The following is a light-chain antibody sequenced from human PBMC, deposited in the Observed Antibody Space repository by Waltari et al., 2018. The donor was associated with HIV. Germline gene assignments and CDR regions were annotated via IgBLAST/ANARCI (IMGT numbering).Light chain of an antibody. Sequence: TQMTQYPSSLSASVGPRVTISCRASQSISTYLNWYQQKPGRAPKLLIYNGNILQGGVPSRFSGSGSGTDFTLSISSLQPEDFGTYYCQQSYSTLWTFGPGTKV. CDR2: NGN. V-gene: IGKV1-39*01. J-gene: IGKJ1*01. CDR1: QSISTY. CDR3: QQSYSTLWT.